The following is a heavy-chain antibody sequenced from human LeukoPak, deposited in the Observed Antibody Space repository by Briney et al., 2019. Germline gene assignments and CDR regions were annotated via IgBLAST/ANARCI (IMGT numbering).Heavy chain of an antibody. Sequence: GGSLRLSCAASGLTFSRYAMSWVRQAPGKGLEWVSIIGGDGGHTYYTDSVKGRFTISRDNSKNTLYLQMNSLTAEDTAVYYCAKDDRCSGGNCFSVSDYYGTDVWGKGTTVTVSS. V-gene: IGHV3-23*01. J-gene: IGHJ6*04. D-gene: IGHD2-15*01. CDR1: GLTFSRYA. CDR3: AKDDRCSGGNCFSVSDYYGTDV. CDR2: IGGDGGHT.